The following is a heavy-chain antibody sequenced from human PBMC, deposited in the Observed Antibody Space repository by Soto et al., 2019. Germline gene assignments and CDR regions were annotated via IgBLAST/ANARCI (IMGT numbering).Heavy chain of an antibody. CDR2: IYPGDSDT. Sequence: GESLKISCKGSGYSFTSYWIGWVRQMPGKGLEWMGIIYPGDSDTRYSPSFQGQVTISADKSISTAYLQWSSLKASDTAMYYCARGTSWSGYYYYYYYGMDVWGQGTTVTVSS. CDR1: GYSFTSYW. V-gene: IGHV5-51*01. J-gene: IGHJ6*02. CDR3: ARGTSWSGYYYYYYYGMDV. D-gene: IGHD3-3*01.